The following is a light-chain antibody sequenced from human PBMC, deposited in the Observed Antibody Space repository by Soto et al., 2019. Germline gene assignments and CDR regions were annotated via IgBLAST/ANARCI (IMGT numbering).Light chain of an antibody. CDR3: GTWDSSLNAVV. V-gene: IGLV1-51*01. CDR2: HNN. J-gene: IGLJ2*01. CDR1: SSNIGNNY. Sequence: QSVLTQPPSVSAAPGQKVTISCSGSSSNIGNNYASWYQHLPGTAPKLLIYHNNKRPSRIPDRFSDSKSGTSATLVSTGLQTGDEADYYCGTWDSSLNAVVFGGGTKLTVL.